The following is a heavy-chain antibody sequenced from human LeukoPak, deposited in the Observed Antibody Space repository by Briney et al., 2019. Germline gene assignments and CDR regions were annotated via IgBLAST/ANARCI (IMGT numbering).Heavy chain of an antibody. J-gene: IGHJ6*03. Sequence: SETLSLTCTVSGGSISSYYWSWIRQPPGKGLEWIGCIYYSGSTNYNPSLKSRVTISVDTSKNQFSLKLSSVTAADTAVYYCARDYDGRYYYMDVWGKGTTVTVSS. CDR3: ARDYDGRYYYMDV. V-gene: IGHV4-59*01. CDR2: IYYSGST. D-gene: IGHD3-3*01. CDR1: GGSISSYY.